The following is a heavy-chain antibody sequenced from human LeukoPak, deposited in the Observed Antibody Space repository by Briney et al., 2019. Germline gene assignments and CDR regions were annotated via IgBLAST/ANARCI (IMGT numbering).Heavy chain of an antibody. J-gene: IGHJ5*02. CDR3: ARGGGANSIYNS. CDR2: IDTSGTSI. V-gene: IGHV3-21*06. CDR1: GFTFSSYT. Sequence: PGGSLRLSCAASGFTFSSYTMHWVRQAPGKGLEWGSYIDTSGTSIYYPDSVKGRFTASRDNASNSVYLQMNSLRDADTAVYYCARGGGANSIYNSWGQGTLVTVSS. D-gene: IGHD3-10*01.